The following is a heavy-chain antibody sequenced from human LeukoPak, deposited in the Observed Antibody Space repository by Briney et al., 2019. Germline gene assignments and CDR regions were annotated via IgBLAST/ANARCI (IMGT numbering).Heavy chain of an antibody. V-gene: IGHV1-18*01. J-gene: IGHJ4*02. CDR1: GYTFTSYG. CDR2: ISAYNGNT. CDR3: ARASEYYSDSSGYFHYFDY. Sequence: ASVKVSCKASGYTFTSYGISWVRQAPGQGLEWMGWISAYNGNTNYAQKLQGRVTMTTDTSTSTAYMELRSLRSDDTAVYYCARASEYYSDSSGYFHYFDYWGQGTLVTVSS. D-gene: IGHD3-22*01.